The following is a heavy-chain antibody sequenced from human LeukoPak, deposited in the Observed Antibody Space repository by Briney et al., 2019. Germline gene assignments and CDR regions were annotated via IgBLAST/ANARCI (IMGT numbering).Heavy chain of an antibody. CDR1: GGSFSSYY. V-gene: IGHV4-59*08. D-gene: IGHD2-21*02. Sequence: SETLSLTCTVPGGSFSSYYWSWIRQPPGKGLEWIAYIYYSGSTKYNPSLKSRVTISLDRSKNQFSLKLRSVTAADTAVYYCARLQVHCGGDCYTRWFDPWGQGTLVTVSS. CDR3: ARLQVHCGGDCYTRWFDP. J-gene: IGHJ5*02. CDR2: IYYSGST.